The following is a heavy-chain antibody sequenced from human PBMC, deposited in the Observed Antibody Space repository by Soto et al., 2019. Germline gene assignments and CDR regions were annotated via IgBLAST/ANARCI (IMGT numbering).Heavy chain of an antibody. CDR1: GFTFSTYE. D-gene: IGHD3-10*01. J-gene: IGHJ3*02. V-gene: IGHV3-30-3*01. Sequence: PGGSLRLSCAASGFTFSTYEMHWVRQAPGKGLEWVAAISYDGSSKYYADSVKGRFTFSRDNSKNTQSLQMNSLRAEDTAEYYCARGVSVITSFDIWGQVTIVTVSS. CDR3: ARGVSVITSFDI. CDR2: ISYDGSSK.